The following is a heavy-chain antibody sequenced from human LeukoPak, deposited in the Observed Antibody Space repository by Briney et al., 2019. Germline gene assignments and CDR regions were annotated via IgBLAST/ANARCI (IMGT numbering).Heavy chain of an antibody. Sequence: GGSLRLSCAASAFTFSTYSMNWVRQAPGKGLQWVSYISSSGSAIYYADSVKGRFTISRDNAKSSLYLQMNSLRAEDTAVYYCARDKGEWLAGDSHRPYYYGMDVWGQGTTVTVSS. CDR3: ARDKGEWLAGDSHRPYYYGMDV. J-gene: IGHJ6*02. V-gene: IGHV3-48*04. CDR2: ISSSGSAI. D-gene: IGHD6-19*01. CDR1: AFTFSTYS.